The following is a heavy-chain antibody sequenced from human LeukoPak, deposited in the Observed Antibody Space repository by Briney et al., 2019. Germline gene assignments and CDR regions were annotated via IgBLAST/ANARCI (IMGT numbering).Heavy chain of an antibody. V-gene: IGHV3-33*01. Sequence: GGSLRLSCAASGFTFSTYGMHWVRQAPGKGLEWVAVIWYDGSNKYYADSVKGRYIISRDNSKNTVYPQMNSLGAEDTAVYYCARERPVSYFGSGSYYYYGLDVWGQGTTVTVSS. CDR1: GFTFSTYG. CDR3: ARERPVSYFGSGSYYYYGLDV. J-gene: IGHJ6*02. CDR2: IWYDGSNK. D-gene: IGHD3-10*01.